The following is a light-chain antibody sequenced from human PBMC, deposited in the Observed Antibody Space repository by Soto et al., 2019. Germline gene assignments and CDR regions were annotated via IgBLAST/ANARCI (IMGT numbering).Light chain of an antibody. CDR1: SSDVCGYNY. Sequence: QSALTQPASVSGSPGQSIAISCTGTSSDVCGYNYVSWYQQHPGKAPKLMIHEVSNRPSGVSDRFSGSKSGNTASLTISGLQADDEADYYCSSHTSYSTRVFGTGTKLTVL. J-gene: IGLJ1*01. V-gene: IGLV2-14*01. CDR2: EVS. CDR3: SSHTSYSTRV.